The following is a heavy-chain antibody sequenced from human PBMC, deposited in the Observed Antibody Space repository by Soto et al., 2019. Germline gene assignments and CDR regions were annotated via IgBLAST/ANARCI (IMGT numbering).Heavy chain of an antibody. CDR3: ASSGMDV. V-gene: IGHV1-18*01. CDR1: GYTFTRYL. Sequence: ASVKGSCKASGYTFTRYLISRVRQAPGRGLEWMGWISAYNGNTNYAQKLQGRVTMTTDTSTSTAYMELRILRFDDTAGYYCASSGMDVWVQGTTVTVSS. CDR2: ISAYNGNT. J-gene: IGHJ6*02.